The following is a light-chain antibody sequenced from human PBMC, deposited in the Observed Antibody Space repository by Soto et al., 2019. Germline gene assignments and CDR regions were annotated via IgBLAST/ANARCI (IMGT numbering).Light chain of an antibody. J-gene: IGKJ2*01. Sequence: VLTQSQGTLSLSPGERATLSCRASQSISSNYLTWYQQKPGQSPRLLISGASSRATAIPDRFSVSGSGTDFTLSISSLEPEDVAVDYFQHVGISPNTFGQGTKMEIK. CDR3: QHVGISPNT. CDR1: QSISSNY. V-gene: IGKV3-20*01. CDR2: GAS.